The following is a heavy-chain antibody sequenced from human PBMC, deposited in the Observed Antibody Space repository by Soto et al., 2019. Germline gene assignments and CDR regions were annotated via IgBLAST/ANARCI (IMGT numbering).Heavy chain of an antibody. CDR2: IYPSDSDT. CDR1: GYNFAGYW. CDR3: ARGGVSTRTFDY. J-gene: IGHJ4*02. V-gene: IGHV5-51*01. D-gene: IGHD3-3*01. Sequence: GESLKISCKGSGYNFAGYWIAWVRQMPGKGLGLMGIIYPSDSDTRYRPSFQGQVTISADKSISSAYLQWSSLRASDTAMYYCARGGVSTRTFDYWGQGTPVTVSS.